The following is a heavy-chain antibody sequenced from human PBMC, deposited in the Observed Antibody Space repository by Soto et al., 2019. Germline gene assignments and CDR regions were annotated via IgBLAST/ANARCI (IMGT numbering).Heavy chain of an antibody. D-gene: IGHD3-9*01. CDR1: GGSVSSGSYY. CDR2: IYYSGST. V-gene: IGHV4-61*01. CDR3: AREKYYDILTGYYRYFDY. J-gene: IGHJ4*02. Sequence: SETLSLTCTVSGGSVSSGSYYWSWIRQPPGKGLEWIGCIYYSGSTNYNPSLKSRVTISVDTSKNQFSLKLSSVTAADTAVYYCAREKYYDILTGYYRYFDYWGQGTLVTV.